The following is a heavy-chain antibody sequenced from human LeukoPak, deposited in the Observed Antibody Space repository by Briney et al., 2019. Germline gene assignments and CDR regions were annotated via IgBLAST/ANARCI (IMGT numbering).Heavy chain of an antibody. CDR3: ATRAPQKSNYYYYGMDV. CDR2: ISGSGGST. J-gene: IGHJ6*02. V-gene: IGHV3-23*01. Sequence: GGSLRLSCAASGFTFSSYAMSWVRQAPGKGLEWVSAISGSGGSTYYADSVKGRFTISRDNSKNTLYLQMNSLRAEDTAVYYCATRAPQKSNYYYYGMDVWGQGTTVTVSS. CDR1: GFTFSSYA.